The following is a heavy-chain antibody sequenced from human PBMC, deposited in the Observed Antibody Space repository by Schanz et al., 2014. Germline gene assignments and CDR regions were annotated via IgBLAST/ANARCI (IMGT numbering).Heavy chain of an antibody. CDR3: AKSDAFDI. J-gene: IGHJ3*02. V-gene: IGHV3-74*02. CDR1: GFTFDKYA. CDR2: INGDGSRT. Sequence: EVQLVESGGGLVQPGKSLRLSCAASGFTFDKYAMHWVRQAPGKGLEWVSRINGDGSRTAYADSVKGRFTISRDNAKNTLYLQMNSLRAEDTAVYYCAKSDAFDIWGQGTLVTVSS.